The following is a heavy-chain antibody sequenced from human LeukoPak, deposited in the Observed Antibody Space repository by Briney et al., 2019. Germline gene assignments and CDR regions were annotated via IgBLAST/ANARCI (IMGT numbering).Heavy chain of an antibody. CDR1: GFTFSFYG. D-gene: IGHD3-10*01. J-gene: IGHJ4*02. CDR2: IGYDGGNK. V-gene: IGHV3-30*02. CDR3: AKDLYNYYGSGSSFNF. Sequence: GGSLRLSCAASGFTFSFYGMHWVRQAPGRGLEWAAFIGYDGGNKYYADSVKGRFTISRDNSKNTLYLQMNSLRAEDTAVYYCAKDLYNYYGSGSSFNFWGQGTLVTVSS.